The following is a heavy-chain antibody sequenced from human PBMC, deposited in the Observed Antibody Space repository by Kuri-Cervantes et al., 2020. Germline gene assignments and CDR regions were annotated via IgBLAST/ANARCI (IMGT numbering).Heavy chain of an antibody. J-gene: IGHJ6*02. CDR1: GGSISSGDYY. V-gene: IGHV4-30-4*01. D-gene: IGHD2-8*01. CDR2: IYYSGST. Sequence: LRLSCTVSGGSISSGDYYWSWIRQPPGKGLEWIGYIYYSGSTYYNPSLKSRVTISVDTSKTQFSLKLSSVTAADTAVYYCARVPMGYYYYGMDVWGQGTTVTVSS. CDR3: ARVPMGYYYYGMDV.